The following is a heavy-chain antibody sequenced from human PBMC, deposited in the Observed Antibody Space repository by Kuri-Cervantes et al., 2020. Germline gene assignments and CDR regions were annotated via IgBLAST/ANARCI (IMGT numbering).Heavy chain of an antibody. CDR2: ISGSGGST. CDR3: AKDNGREPYSDY. CDR1: GFTFSSYA. D-gene: IGHD1-26*01. V-gene: IGHV3-23*01. Sequence: GGSLRLSCAASGFTFSSYAMSWVRQAPGKGLEWVSAISGSGGSTYYADSVKGRFAISRDNSKNTLYLQMNSLRAEDTAVYYCAKDNGREPYSDYWGQGTLVAVSS. J-gene: IGHJ4*02.